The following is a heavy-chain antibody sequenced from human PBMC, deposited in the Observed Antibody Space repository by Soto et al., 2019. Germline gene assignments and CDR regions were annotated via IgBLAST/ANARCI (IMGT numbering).Heavy chain of an antibody. CDR3: ARDESGDAFDI. V-gene: IGHV4-30-4*01. Sequence: SETMSHTCTVSGGSISSGDYYWSWIRQPPGKGLEWIGYIYYSGSTYYNPSLKSRVTISVDTSKNQFSLKPSSVTAADTAVYYCARDESGDAFDIWGQGTMVTVSS. D-gene: IGHD7-27*01. CDR1: GGSISSGDYY. J-gene: IGHJ3*02. CDR2: IYYSGST.